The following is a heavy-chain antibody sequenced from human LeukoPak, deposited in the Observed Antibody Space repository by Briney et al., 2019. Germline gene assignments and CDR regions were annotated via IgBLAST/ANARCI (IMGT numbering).Heavy chain of an antibody. D-gene: IGHD5-24*01. CDR1: GFTFSDYS. Sequence: GGSLRLSCAASGFTFSDYSMNWVRQAPGKGLEWISYIGIDSGNTNYADSVKGRFTIPGDKAKNSLYLQMNSLRVEDTAVYYCARDYKYAFDNWGQGTLVTVSS. V-gene: IGHV3-48*01. CDR3: ARDYKYAFDN. J-gene: IGHJ4*02. CDR2: IGIDSGNT.